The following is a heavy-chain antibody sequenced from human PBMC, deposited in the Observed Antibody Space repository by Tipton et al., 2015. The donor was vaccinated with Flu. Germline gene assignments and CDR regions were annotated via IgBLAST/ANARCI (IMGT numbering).Heavy chain of an antibody. CDR1: GYTFTGYY. J-gene: IGHJ3*02. Sequence: QLVQSGPEVKKPGASVKVSCKASGYTFTGYYMHWVRQAPGQGLEWMGWINPNSGGTNYAQKFQGRVTMTRDTSISTAYMELSRLRSDDTAVYYCARVLWFGELEHVDALDIWGQGTMVTVSS. V-gene: IGHV1-2*02. D-gene: IGHD3-10*01. CDR2: INPNSGGT. CDR3: ARVLWFGELEHVDALDI.